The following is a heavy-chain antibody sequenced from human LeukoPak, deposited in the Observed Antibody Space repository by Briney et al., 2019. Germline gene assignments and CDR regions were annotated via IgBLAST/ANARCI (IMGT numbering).Heavy chain of an antibody. CDR3: ATGRAAHLFDY. D-gene: IGHD6-6*01. V-gene: IGHV3-7*01. Sequence: PGGSLRLSCAASGFTFSSHWTIWVRQAPGKGLEWVANVNQDGSEKYYVDSVKGRFTISRVNAKNSLYLQMNSLRVEDTAVYYCATGRAAHLFDYWGQGTLVTVSS. CDR2: VNQDGSEK. CDR1: GFTFSSHW. J-gene: IGHJ4*02.